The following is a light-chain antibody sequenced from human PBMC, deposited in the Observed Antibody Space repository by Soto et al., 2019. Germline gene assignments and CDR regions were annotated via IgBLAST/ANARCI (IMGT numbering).Light chain of an antibody. CDR1: DIESKS. Sequence: SYELTQPPSMSVAPGQTARITCGGYDIESKSVRWYQQKPGQAPVLVVYDDNDRPSGIPERFSGSNSGNTATLTISRVEAGDEADYFCQLWDSSSDQPYVFGAGTKVTVL. CDR3: QLWDSSSDQPYV. CDR2: DDN. V-gene: IGLV3-21*02. J-gene: IGLJ1*01.